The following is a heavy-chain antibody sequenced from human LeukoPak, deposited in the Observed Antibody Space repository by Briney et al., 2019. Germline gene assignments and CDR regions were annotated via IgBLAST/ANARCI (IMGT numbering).Heavy chain of an antibody. CDR2: SNPNSGGT. V-gene: IGHV1-2*02. CDR1: GYTFTGYY. CDR3: ARVHYYGDYSNDY. Sequence: ASVKVSCKASGYTFTGYYIHWVRQAPGQGLEWMGWSNPNSGGTNYAQKFQGRVTMTRDTSISTAYMELSRLRSDDTAMYYCARVHYYGDYSNDYWGQGTLVTVSS. J-gene: IGHJ4*02. D-gene: IGHD4-17*01.